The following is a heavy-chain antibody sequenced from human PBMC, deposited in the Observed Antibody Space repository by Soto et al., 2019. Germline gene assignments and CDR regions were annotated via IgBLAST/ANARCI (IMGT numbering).Heavy chain of an antibody. D-gene: IGHD3-16*01. J-gene: IGHJ5*02. CDR1: GDAISGNY. V-gene: IGHV4-4*07. CDR3: AREVSFSDYGGSSNSFDP. Sequence: XATLSLNCSVTGDAISGNYWSWIRQPAGKGLEWIGRIHVSVATNFNPSLMGRVSMSVDTSINYFSLKLSSVTAADTAVYYCAREVSFSDYGGSSNSFDPWGRRTLVTVS. CDR2: IHVSVAT.